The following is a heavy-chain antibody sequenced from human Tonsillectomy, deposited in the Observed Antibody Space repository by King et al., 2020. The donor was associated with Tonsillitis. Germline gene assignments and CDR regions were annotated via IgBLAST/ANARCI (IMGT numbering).Heavy chain of an antibody. J-gene: IGHJ6*02. CDR3: AREDYDSSGYYYAMDV. Sequence: QLQESGPGLVKPSETLSLTCTVSGGSISSYYWSWIRQPPGKGLEWLGYIYYSGSTNYNPPLKSRVTISVDTSKNQFSLKLSSVTAADTAVYYCAREDYDSSGYYYAMDVWGQGTTVTVSS. CDR1: GGSISSYY. V-gene: IGHV4-59*01. CDR2: IYYSGST. D-gene: IGHD3-22*01.